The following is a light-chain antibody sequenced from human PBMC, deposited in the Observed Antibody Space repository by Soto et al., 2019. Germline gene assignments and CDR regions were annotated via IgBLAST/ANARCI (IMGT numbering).Light chain of an antibody. V-gene: IGLV2-23*01. CDR2: EGS. J-gene: IGLJ2*01. CDR3: CSYAGSSVA. Sequence: QSALTQPASVSGSPGQSSTISCTGTSSDVGSYNLVSWYQQHPGKAPKLMIYEGSKRPSGVSNRFSGSKSGNTASLTISGVQAEDDAEYYGCSYAGSSVAFGGGTQLTVL. CDR1: SSDVGSYNL.